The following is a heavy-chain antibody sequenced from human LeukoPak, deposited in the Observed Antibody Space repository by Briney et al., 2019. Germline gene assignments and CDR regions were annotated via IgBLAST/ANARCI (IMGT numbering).Heavy chain of an antibody. CDR1: GFTFSSYW. D-gene: IGHD3-10*01. V-gene: IGHV3-7*01. CDR2: IKQDGNEK. J-gene: IGHJ6*04. CDR3: ARETVLWFGEPPSDV. Sequence: GGSLRLSCAASGFTFSSYWMSWVRQAPGKGLEWVANIKQDGNEKYYVDSVKGRFTISRDNAKNSLYLQMNSLRAEDTAMYYCARETVLWFGEPPSDVWGKGTTVTVSS.